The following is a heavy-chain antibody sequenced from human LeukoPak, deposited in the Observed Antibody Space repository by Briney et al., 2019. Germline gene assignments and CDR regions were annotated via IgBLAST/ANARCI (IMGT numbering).Heavy chain of an antibody. V-gene: IGHV4-34*01. CDR2: INHSGRT. CDR1: GGSFSTDY. D-gene: IGHD3-10*01. Sequence: SETLSLTCVVYGGSFSTDYWSWVRQPPGKGLGWIGEINHSGRTNYNPSLKSRVTISVDTSKNQFALKLTSVTAADPAVYYCARTGEFVGYFDLWGRGTLVTVSS. J-gene: IGHJ2*01. CDR3: ARTGEFVGYFDL.